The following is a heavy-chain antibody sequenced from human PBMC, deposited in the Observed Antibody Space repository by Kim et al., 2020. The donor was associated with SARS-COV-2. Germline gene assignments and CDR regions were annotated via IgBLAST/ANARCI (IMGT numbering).Heavy chain of an antibody. J-gene: IGHJ4*02. CDR3: ARDQVPASRHRPFDY. D-gene: IGHD2-2*01. Sequence: ESVKGRLTIARDNSKNTRYLQMGSLRAEDTALYYCARDQVPASRHRPFDYWGQGTLVTVSS. V-gene: IGHV3-64*02.